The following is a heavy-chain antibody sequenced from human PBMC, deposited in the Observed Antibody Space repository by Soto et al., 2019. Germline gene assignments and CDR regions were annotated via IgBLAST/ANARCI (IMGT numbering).Heavy chain of an antibody. CDR1: GGTISSYA. D-gene: IGHD1-26*01. CDR3: ARDVVGATSYYYYGMDV. J-gene: IGHJ6*02. Sequence: SAKVACKASGGTISSYAISWVLQAPGQGLEWMGGIIPIFGTANYAQKFQGRVTITADESTSTAYMELSSLRSEDTAVYYCARDVVGATSYYYYGMDVWGQGTTVTVSS. CDR2: IIPIFGTA. V-gene: IGHV1-69*13.